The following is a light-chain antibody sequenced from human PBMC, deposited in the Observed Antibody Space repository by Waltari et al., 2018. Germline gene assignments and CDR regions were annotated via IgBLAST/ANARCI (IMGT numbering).Light chain of an antibody. J-gene: IGKJ2*01. V-gene: IGKV1-39*01. CDR2: ATS. CDR3: QQSYTTPRT. Sequence: DIQMTQSPSSLSASVGDRVTITCRASQNINTYLNWYQQKVGRAPKLLIYATSSLQSGVPSRFSGSGSVTHFTLTINSLQPEDFATYSCQQSYTTPRTFGQGTNLEIK. CDR1: QNINTY.